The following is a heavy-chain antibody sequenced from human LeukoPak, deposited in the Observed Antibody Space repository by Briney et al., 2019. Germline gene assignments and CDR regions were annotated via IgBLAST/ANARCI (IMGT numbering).Heavy chain of an antibody. CDR2: INHSGST. D-gene: IGHD3-3*01. CDR3: ARGWPSDYDFWSGLKKLGYMDV. Sequence: SETLSLTCAVYGGSFSGYYWSWIRQPPGKGLEWIGEINHSGSTNYNPSLKSRVTISVDTSKNQFSLKLSSVTAADTAVYYCARGWPSDYDFWSGLKKLGYMDVWGKGTTVTVSS. J-gene: IGHJ6*03. V-gene: IGHV4-34*01. CDR1: GGSFSGYY.